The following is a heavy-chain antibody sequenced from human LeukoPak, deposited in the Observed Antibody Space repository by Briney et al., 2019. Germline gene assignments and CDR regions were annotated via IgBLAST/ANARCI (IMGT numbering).Heavy chain of an antibody. D-gene: IGHD2-15*01. CDR1: GGSISSYY. Sequence: SETLSLTCSVSGGSISSYYWSWIRQPPGKGLEWIGEINHSGSTNYNPSLKSRVTISVDTSKNQFSLKLSSVTAADTAVYYCARRLLLGYCSGGSCAGITNWFDPWGQGTLVTVSS. V-gene: IGHV4-34*01. CDR3: ARRLLLGYCSGGSCAGITNWFDP. CDR2: INHSGST. J-gene: IGHJ5*02.